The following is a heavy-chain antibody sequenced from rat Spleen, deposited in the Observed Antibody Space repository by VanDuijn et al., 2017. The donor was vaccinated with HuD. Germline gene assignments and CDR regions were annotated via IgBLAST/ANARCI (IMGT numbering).Heavy chain of an antibody. CDR2: ISPSGGST. CDR1: GFTFSNYD. J-gene: IGHJ1*01. Sequence: EVQLVESGGGLVQPGRSLKLSCAASGFTFSNYDMAWVRQAPTKGLEWVASISPSGGSTYYRDSVKGRFTVSRDNAKSTLYLQMNSLRSEDTATYYCARLAYYSSYIDWYFDFWGPGTMVTVSS. V-gene: IGHV5-25*01. D-gene: IGHD1-2*01. CDR3: ARLAYYSSYIDWYFDF.